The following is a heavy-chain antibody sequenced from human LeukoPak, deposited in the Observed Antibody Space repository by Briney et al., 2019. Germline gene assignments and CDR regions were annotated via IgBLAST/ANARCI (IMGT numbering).Heavy chain of an antibody. CDR2: ISSSSSYI. V-gene: IGHV3-21*01. D-gene: IGHD3-16*01. CDR1: GFTFSSYG. Sequence: GGSLRLSCAASGFTFSSYGMNWVRQAPGKGLEWISSISSSSSYIYYADSVKGRFTISRDNAKNSLYLQMNSLRAEDTAVYYCARDRVGGGGFDPWGQGTLVTVSS. J-gene: IGHJ5*02. CDR3: ARDRVGGGGFDP.